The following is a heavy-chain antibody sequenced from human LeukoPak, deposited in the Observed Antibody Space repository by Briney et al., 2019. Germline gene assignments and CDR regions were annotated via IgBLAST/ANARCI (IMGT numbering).Heavy chain of an antibody. CDR1: GGSISSGGYY. CDR2: IYHSGST. CDR3: ARRIPAAGPFDY. J-gene: IGHJ4*02. V-gene: IGHV4-30-2*01. D-gene: IGHD6-13*01. Sequence: SETLSLTCTVSGGSISSGGYYWSWIRQPPGKGLEWIGYIYHSGSTYYNPSLKSRVTISVDKSKNQFSLKLSSVAAADTAVYYCARRIPAAGPFDYWGQGTLVTVSS.